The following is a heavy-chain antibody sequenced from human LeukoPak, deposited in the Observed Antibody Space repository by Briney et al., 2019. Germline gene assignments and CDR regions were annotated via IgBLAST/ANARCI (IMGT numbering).Heavy chain of an antibody. CDR1: GFTFSSYG. CDR3: AKDRNYGSGSYYPTDLDY. Sequence: GGSLRLSCAASGFTFSSYGMHWVRQAPGKGLEWVAVISYDGSNKYYADPVKGRFTISRDNSKNTLYLQMNSLRAEDTAVYYCAKDRNYGSGSYYPTDLDYWGQGTLVTVSS. CDR2: ISYDGSNK. D-gene: IGHD3-10*01. V-gene: IGHV3-30*18. J-gene: IGHJ4*02.